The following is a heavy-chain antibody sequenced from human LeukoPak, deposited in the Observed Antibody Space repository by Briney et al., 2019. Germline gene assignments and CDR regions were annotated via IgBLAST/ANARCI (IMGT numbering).Heavy chain of an antibody. D-gene: IGHD5-12*01. Sequence: SETLSLTCTVSGGSISSYYWSWIRQPPGKGLEWIGYIYYTGSTTYNPSLKSRVTISVDTSNNQFSLKLSSVTAADTAVYYCAREEYGGHDYWGQGTLVTVSS. J-gene: IGHJ4*02. CDR3: AREEYGGHDY. CDR2: IYYTGST. V-gene: IGHV4-59*01. CDR1: GGSISSYY.